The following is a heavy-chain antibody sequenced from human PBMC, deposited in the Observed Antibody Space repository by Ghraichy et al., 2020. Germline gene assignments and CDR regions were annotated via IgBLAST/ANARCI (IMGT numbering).Heavy chain of an antibody. CDR3: ARTPMGVTASGLDY. Sequence: SETLSLTCSVSGGSIRAISYYWGWIRQPPGKGLEWIGSIYYSGSAYYSSSLKSRVTMSVDASQNQFSLGLSSVTAADTAVYYCARTPMGVTASGLDYWGQGTLVAVSS. CDR2: IYYSGSA. CDR1: GGSIRAISYY. D-gene: IGHD6-13*01. V-gene: IGHV4-39*01. J-gene: IGHJ4*02.